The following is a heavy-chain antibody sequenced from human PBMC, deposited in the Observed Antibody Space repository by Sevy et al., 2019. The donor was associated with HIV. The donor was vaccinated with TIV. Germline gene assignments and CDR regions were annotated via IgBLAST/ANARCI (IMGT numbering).Heavy chain of an antibody. J-gene: IGHJ4*02. V-gene: IGHV3-15*01. D-gene: IGHD1-26*01. CDR3: TAGVGAADFDD. CDR1: GFSFSNAW. Sequence: GGSLRLSCAASGFSFSNAWMSWVRQAPGKGLEWVGRIKSKTEGATRDFAAPVKGRLLISRDDSRNTVYLQMNSLKTDDTAVYYCTAGVGAADFDDWGQGTLVTVSS. CDR2: IKSKTEGATR.